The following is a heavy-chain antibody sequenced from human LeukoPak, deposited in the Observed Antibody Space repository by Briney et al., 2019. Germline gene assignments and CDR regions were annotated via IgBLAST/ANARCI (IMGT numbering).Heavy chain of an antibody. V-gene: IGHV1-18*01. D-gene: IGHD3-3*01. CDR2: ISASNGNT. J-gene: IGHJ5*02. CDR1: GYTFTSYG. CDR3: ARGGSITIFGVVITGDWFDP. Sequence: ASVKVSCKASGYTFTSYGISWVRRAPGQGLEWMGWISASNGNTNYAQKLQGRVTMTTDTSTSTAYMELRSLRSDDTAVYYCARGGSITIFGVVITGDWFDPWGQGTLVTVSS.